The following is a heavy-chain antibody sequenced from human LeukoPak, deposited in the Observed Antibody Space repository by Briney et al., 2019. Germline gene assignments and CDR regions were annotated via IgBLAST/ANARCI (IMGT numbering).Heavy chain of an antibody. CDR1: GFTFSSYA. J-gene: IGHJ3*02. CDR3: AKDDYGDLHPDAFNI. CDR2: ISGSGGST. V-gene: IGHV3-23*01. Sequence: PGGSLRLSCAASGFTFSSYAMSWVRQAPGKGLEWLSAISGSGGSTYYADSVKGRFTISRDNSKNTLYLQMNSLRAEDTAVYYCAKDDYGDLHPDAFNIWGQGTMVTVSS. D-gene: IGHD4-17*01.